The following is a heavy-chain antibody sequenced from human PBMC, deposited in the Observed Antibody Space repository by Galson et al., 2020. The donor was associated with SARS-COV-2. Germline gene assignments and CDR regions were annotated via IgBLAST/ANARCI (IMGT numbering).Heavy chain of an antibody. V-gene: IGHV1-24*01. Sequence: ASVQVSCKVSGYTLTELSMHWVRQPPGKGLEWMGGFDPEDGETIYAQKFQGRVTMTEDTSTDTAYMELSSLRSEDTAVYYCATGPAALGSPAYYYDYYGMDVWGQGTTVTVSS. D-gene: IGHD1-26*01. J-gene: IGHJ6*02. CDR1: GYTLTELS. CDR3: ATGPAALGSPAYYYDYYGMDV. CDR2: FDPEDGET.